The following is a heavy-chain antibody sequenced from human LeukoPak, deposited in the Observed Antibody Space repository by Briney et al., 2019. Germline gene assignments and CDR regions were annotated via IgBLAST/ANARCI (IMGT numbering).Heavy chain of an antibody. V-gene: IGHV3-21*01. CDR3: AAKGIVGATSLDY. D-gene: IGHD1-26*01. J-gene: IGHJ4*02. CDR2: ISSSSSYI. CDR1: GFTFGSYS. Sequence: PGGSLRLSCAASGFTFGSYSMNWVRQAPGKGLEWVSSISSSSSYIYYADSVKGRFTISRDNAKNSLYLQMNSLRAEDTAVYYCAAKGIVGATSLDYWGQGTLVTVSS.